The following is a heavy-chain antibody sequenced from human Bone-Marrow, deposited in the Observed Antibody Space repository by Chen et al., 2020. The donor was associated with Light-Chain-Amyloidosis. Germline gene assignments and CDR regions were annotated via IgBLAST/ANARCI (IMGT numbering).Heavy chain of an antibody. Sequence: QVQLQQSGPGLVKPSQTLSLTCAISGDSVSSNSAAWNWIRQSPSRGLEWLGRTYYRSKWYNDDAVSVKSRITINPDTSKNQFSLQLNSVTPEDTAVYYCARVGYCSSTSCYNYYGMDVWGQGTTVTVSS. V-gene: IGHV6-1*01. CDR1: GDSVSSNSAA. CDR3: ARVGYCSSTSCYNYYGMDV. D-gene: IGHD2-2*02. CDR2: TYYRSKWYN. J-gene: IGHJ6*02.